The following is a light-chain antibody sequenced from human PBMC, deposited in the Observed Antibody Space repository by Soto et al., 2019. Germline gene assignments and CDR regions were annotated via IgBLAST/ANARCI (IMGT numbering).Light chain of an antibody. CDR2: AAS. Sequence: TQMTQSPCSLFVSVRDRVTRSCRSGQGIGNDLAWFQQKPGKAPKLLIFAASSLQSGVPSRFSGSRSGPDFTLSISTLQPEDFATYYCQQSYSSPPTFGQGTKVDIK. CDR3: QQSYSSPPT. J-gene: IGKJ1*01. V-gene: IGKV1-39*01. CDR1: QGIGND.